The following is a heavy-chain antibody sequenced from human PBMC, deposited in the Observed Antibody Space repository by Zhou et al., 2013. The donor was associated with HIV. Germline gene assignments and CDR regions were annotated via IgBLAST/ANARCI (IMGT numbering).Heavy chain of an antibody. CDR3: ARDPVDTPMDM. V-gene: IGHV1-69*04. CDR1: GGSFGSNS. J-gene: IGHJ4*02. Sequence: QVQLLQSGAEVKKPGSSVKVSCKASGGSFGSNSVSWVRQAPGQGLEWMGRIIPIFDITNSSQNFQGRITISADKSTNTAYMELSSLRTDDTAVYFCARDPVDTPMDMWGQGTLVTVSS. CDR2: IIPIFDIT. D-gene: IGHD5-18*01.